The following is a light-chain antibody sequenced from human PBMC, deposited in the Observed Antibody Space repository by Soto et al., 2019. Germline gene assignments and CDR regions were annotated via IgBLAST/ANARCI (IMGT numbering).Light chain of an antibody. V-gene: IGLV4-60*02. J-gene: IGLJ3*02. CDR1: SGHSSYI. Sequence: QSVLTQSSSASASLGSSVKLTCTLSSGHSSYIIAWHQQQPGKAPRYLMKLEGSGSYNKGSGVPDRFSGSSSGAARYLTISNHQFEDEADYYCETWDSNTRVFGGGTKLTV. CDR2: LEGSGSY. CDR3: ETWDSNTRV.